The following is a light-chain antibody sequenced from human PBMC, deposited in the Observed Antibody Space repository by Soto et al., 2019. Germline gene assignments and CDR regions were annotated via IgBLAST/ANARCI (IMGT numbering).Light chain of an antibody. CDR3: SSYTSSSKGV. CDR1: SSDVGGYNY. V-gene: IGLV2-14*01. CDR2: EVS. J-gene: IGLJ1*01. Sequence: QSALTQPASVSGSPGQSITISCTGTSSDVGGYNYVSWYQQRPGKAPKLMIYEVSNRPSGVSNRFSGSKSGNTASLTISGLQAEDEADYYCSSYTSSSKGVFGTGTKLTVL.